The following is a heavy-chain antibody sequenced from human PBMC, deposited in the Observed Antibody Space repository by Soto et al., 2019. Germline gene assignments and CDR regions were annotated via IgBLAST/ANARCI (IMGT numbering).Heavy chain of an antibody. CDR1: GGSISSGGYY. CDR3: AISSWYSIDY. Sequence: SETLSLTCTVSGGSISSGGYYWSWIRQHPGKGLEWIGYIYYSGSTYYNPSLKSRVTISVDKSKNQFSLRLSSVTAADTAVYYCAISSWYSIDYWGQGTLVTVSS. V-gene: IGHV4-31*09. CDR2: IYYSGST. D-gene: IGHD6-13*01. J-gene: IGHJ4*02.